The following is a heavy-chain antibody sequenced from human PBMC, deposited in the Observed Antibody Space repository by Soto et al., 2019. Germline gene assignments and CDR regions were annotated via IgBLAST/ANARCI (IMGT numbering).Heavy chain of an antibody. CDR1: GFTFRSYS. CDR3: ARSPVRFLEWLSN. Sequence: GGSLRLSCAASGFTFRSYSMNWVRQAPGKGLEWVSSISSSSSYIYYADSVKGRFTISRDNAKNSLYLQMNSLRAEDTAVYYCARSPVRFLEWLSNWGQGTLVTVSS. V-gene: IGHV3-21*01. CDR2: ISSSSSYI. J-gene: IGHJ4*02. D-gene: IGHD3-3*01.